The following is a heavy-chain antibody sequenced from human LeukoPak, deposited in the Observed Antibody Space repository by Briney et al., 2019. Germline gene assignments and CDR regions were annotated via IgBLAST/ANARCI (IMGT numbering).Heavy chain of an antibody. V-gene: IGHV4-59*01. J-gene: IGHJ5*02. CDR3: ARDNDYSNYGASNWFDP. Sequence: SETLSLTCTVSGGSISSYYWSWIRQPPGKGLEWIGYIYYSGSTNYNPSLKSRVTISVDTSKNQFSLKLSSVTAADTAVYYCARDNDYSNYGASNWFDPWGQGTLVTASS. D-gene: IGHD4-11*01. CDR1: GGSISSYY. CDR2: IYYSGST.